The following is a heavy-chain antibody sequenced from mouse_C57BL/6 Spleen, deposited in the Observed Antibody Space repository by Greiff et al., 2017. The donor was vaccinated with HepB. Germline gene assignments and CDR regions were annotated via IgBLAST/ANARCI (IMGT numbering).Heavy chain of an antibody. CDR1: GYTFTSYW. Sequence: QVQLQQPGAELVRPGSSVKLSCKASGYTFTSYWMDWVKQRPGQGLEWIGNIYPSDSETHYNQKFKDKATLTVDKSSSTAYMQLSSLTSEDSAVYYCAREYYGSSDWYFDVWGTGTTVTVSS. CDR2: IYPSDSET. CDR3: AREYYGSSDWYFDV. V-gene: IGHV1-61*01. J-gene: IGHJ1*03. D-gene: IGHD1-1*01.